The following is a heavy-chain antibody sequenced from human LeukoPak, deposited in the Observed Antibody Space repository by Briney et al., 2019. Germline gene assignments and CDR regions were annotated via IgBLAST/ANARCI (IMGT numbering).Heavy chain of an antibody. CDR1: GYTFTSYY. CDR3: ATDGGTTGTYY. Sequence: ASVKVSCKASGYTFTSYYMHWVRQAPGQGLEWMEIINPSGGSTSYPQKFQGRVTMTEDTSTDTAYMELSSLRSEDTAVYYCATDGGTTGTYYWGQGTLVTVSS. J-gene: IGHJ4*02. D-gene: IGHD1-1*01. CDR2: INPSGGST. V-gene: IGHV1-46*01.